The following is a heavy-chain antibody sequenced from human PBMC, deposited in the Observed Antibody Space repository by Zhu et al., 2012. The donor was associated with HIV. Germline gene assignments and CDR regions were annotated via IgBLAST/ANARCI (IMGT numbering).Heavy chain of an antibody. CDR3: ARDSVRDDAFDI. Sequence: QVQLQESGPGLVKPSETLSLTCTVSGGSISSYYWSWIRQPPGKGLEWIGYIYTSGSTNYNPSLKSRVTISVDTSKNQFSLKLSSVTAADTAVYYCARDSVRDDAFDIWGQGTMVTVSS. D-gene: IGHD3-10*01. V-gene: IGHV4-4*09. CDR2: IYTSGST. J-gene: IGHJ3*02. CDR1: GGSISSYY.